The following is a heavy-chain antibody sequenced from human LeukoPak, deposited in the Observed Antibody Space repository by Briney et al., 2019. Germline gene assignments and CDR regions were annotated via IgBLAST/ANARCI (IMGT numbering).Heavy chain of an antibody. D-gene: IGHD3-3*01. V-gene: IGHV3-30*02. CDR1: GFTFSSYA. Sequence: PGGSLRLSCAASGFTFSSYAMSWVRQAPGKGLEWVAFIRYDGSNKYYADSVKGRFTISRDNSKNTLYLQMNSLRAEDTAVYYCAKDRTGYYDFTGDWFDPWGQGTLVTVSS. CDR2: IRYDGSNK. J-gene: IGHJ5*02. CDR3: AKDRTGYYDFTGDWFDP.